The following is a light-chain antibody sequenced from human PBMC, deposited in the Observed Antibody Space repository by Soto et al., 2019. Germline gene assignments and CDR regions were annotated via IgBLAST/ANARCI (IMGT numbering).Light chain of an antibody. CDR3: QQYGSSPRT. CDR2: GAS. V-gene: IGKV3-20*01. J-gene: IGKJ1*01. Sequence: EIVLTQSPGILSLSPGERATLSCRASQSVSSSYLAWYQQKPGQAPRLLIYGASSRATGIPDRFSGSGSGTDFTLIISRLEPEDFAVYYCQQYGSSPRTFGQGTKVEIK. CDR1: QSVSSSY.